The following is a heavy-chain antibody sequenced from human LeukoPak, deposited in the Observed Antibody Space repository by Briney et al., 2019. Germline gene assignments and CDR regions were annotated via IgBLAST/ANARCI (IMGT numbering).Heavy chain of an antibody. CDR1: GFTVSSNY. CDR2: IYHSGST. CDR3: ARGDLGGDYFDY. J-gene: IGHJ4*02. D-gene: IGHD3-10*01. V-gene: IGHV4-30-2*01. Sequence: LRLSCAASGFTVSSNYMSWVRQAPGKGLEWIGYIYHSGSTYYNPSLKSRVTISVDRSKNQFSLKLSSVTAADTAVYYCARGDLGGDYFDYWGQGTLVTVSS.